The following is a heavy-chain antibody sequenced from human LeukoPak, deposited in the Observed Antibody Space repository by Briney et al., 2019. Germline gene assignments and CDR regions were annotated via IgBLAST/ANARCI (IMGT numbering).Heavy chain of an antibody. J-gene: IGHJ6*03. CDR3: AAISPYYYMDV. D-gene: IGHD2-21*01. Sequence: SGGSLRLSCAASGFTFSSHGMSWGRQAPGKGLEWVSGISGSGGGTYYADSVRGRFSISRDNSKNTLHLQMNSLRAEDTAVYYCAAISPYYYMDVWGKGTTVTISS. V-gene: IGHV3-23*01. CDR2: ISGSGGGT. CDR1: GFTFSSHG.